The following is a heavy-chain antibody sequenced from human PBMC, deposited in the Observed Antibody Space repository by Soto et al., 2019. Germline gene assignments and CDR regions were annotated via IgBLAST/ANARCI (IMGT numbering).Heavy chain of an antibody. J-gene: IGHJ5*02. D-gene: IGHD2-8*01. CDR1: GFTFSSST. CDR2: ISSSSSYI. CDR3: ARDLGEVYAT. Sequence: EVQLVESGGGLVKPGGSLRLSCAGSGFTFSSSTMTWVRQAPGKGLEWVSYISSSSSYIYQPDSLKGRFTISRDNAKKSVFLQMSSLRAEDTAVYYCARDLGEVYATWGQGTLVTVSS. V-gene: IGHV3-21*01.